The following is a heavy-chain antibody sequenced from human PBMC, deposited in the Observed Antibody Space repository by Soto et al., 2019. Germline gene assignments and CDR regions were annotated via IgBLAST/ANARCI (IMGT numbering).Heavy chain of an antibody. CDR3: ARPELAPPVDGAFDI. D-gene: IGHD5-12*01. V-gene: IGHV5-51*01. CDR1: GYSFTSYW. CDR2: IYPGDSDT. Sequence: PGESLKISCKGSGYSFTSYWIGWVRQMPGKGLEWMGIIYPGDSDTRYSPSFKGQVTISADKSISTAYLQWSSLKASDTAMYYCARPELAPPVDGAFDIWGQGTMVTVSS. J-gene: IGHJ3*02.